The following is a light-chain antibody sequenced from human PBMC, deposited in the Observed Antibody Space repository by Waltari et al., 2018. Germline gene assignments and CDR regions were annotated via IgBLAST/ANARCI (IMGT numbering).Light chain of an antibody. Sequence: DIQMTQSPSTLSASVGDRVTITCRTSQGISSWLAWYQQTPGKAPKLLIYQASTLESGVPSRFSDSGSGTEFTLTISSLQPDDSATYYCQQYDHYPWTFGQGTKVELK. CDR1: QGISSW. CDR3: QQYDHYPWT. V-gene: IGKV1-5*03. J-gene: IGKJ1*01. CDR2: QAS.